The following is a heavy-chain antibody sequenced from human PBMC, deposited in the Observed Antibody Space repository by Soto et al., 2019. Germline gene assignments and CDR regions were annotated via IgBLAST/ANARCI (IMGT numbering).Heavy chain of an antibody. J-gene: IGHJ4*02. V-gene: IGHV4-4*02. CDR2: IFHSGTA. D-gene: IGHD3-10*01. Sequence: SETLSLTCTVSEGSISSTNLWSWVRQPPGRGLEWIGEIFHSGTANYSPSLKSRVTFSVDKSKNQFSLKLTSVTAADAAVYYCARDTPYSSGSYIDWGQGTLVTVSS. CDR1: EGSISSTNL. CDR3: ARDTPYSSGSYID.